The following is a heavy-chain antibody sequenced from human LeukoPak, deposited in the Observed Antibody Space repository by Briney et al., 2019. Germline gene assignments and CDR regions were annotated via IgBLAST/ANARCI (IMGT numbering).Heavy chain of an antibody. CDR2: ISSSSSYI. J-gene: IGHJ2*01. D-gene: IGHD6-19*01. CDR1: GFTFSSYT. Sequence: KPGGSLRLSCAASGFTFSSYTMNWVRQAPGKGLEWVSSISSSSSYIYSADSVKGRFTISRDNAKNSLYLQMNSLKTEDTAVYYCARDNLYSSGWSNCYFDLWGRGTLVTVSS. CDR3: ARDNLYSSGWSNCYFDL. V-gene: IGHV3-21*04.